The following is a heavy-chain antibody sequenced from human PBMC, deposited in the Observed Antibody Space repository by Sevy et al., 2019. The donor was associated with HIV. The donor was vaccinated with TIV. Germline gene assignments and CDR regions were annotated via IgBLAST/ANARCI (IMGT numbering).Heavy chain of an antibody. Sequence: SETLSLTCTVSGVSISGGAYYWGWIRQPPGKGLEWIGSISYTGSTYYNPSLKSRVTISVDTSKNQFSLKLTSVTAADMAVYYCARRRDNNWFDPWGQGTLVTVSS. V-gene: IGHV4-39*01. CDR3: ARRRDNNWFDP. CDR2: ISYTGST. J-gene: IGHJ5*02. D-gene: IGHD2-15*01. CDR1: GVSISGGAYY.